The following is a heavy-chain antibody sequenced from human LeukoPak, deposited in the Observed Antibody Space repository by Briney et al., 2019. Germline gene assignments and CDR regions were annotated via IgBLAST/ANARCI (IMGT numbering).Heavy chain of an antibody. V-gene: IGHV3-23*01. CDR1: GFTFTSYA. CDR3: AKAMVAATIWFDP. J-gene: IGHJ5*02. CDR2: ISGSGGST. D-gene: IGHD2-15*01. Sequence: GGSLRLSCAASGFTFTSYAMSWVRQAPGKGLEWVSAISGSGGSTYHADSVKGRFTISRDNSKNTLYLQMNSLRAEDTAVYYCAKAMVAATIWFDPWGQGTPVTVSS.